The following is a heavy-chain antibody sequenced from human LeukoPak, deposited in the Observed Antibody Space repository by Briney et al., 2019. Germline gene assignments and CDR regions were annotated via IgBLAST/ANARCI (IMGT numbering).Heavy chain of an antibody. CDR3: AKDWDSSGWYY. Sequence: GGSLRLSCAASGFTFSSYAMSWVRQAPGKGLGWVSAISGSGGSTYYADSVKGRFTISRDNSKNTLYLQMNSLRAEDTAVYYCAKDWDSSGWYYWGQGTLVTVSS. CDR2: ISGSGGST. J-gene: IGHJ4*02. D-gene: IGHD6-19*01. V-gene: IGHV3-23*01. CDR1: GFTFSSYA.